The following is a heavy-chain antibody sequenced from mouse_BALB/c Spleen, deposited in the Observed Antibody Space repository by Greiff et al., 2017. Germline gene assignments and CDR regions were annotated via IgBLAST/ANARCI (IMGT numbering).Heavy chain of an antibody. CDR2: ISSGGST. J-gene: IGHJ1*01. CDR3: ARGKVTTVVAHWYFDV. D-gene: IGHD1-1*01. V-gene: IGHV5-6-5*01. CDR1: GFTFSSYA. Sequence: EVNVVESGGGLVKPGGSLKLSCAASGFTFSSYAMSWVRQTPEKRLEWVASISSGGSTYYPDSVKGRFTISRDNARNILYLQMSSLRSEDTAMYYCARGKVTTVVAHWYFDVWGAGTTVTVSS.